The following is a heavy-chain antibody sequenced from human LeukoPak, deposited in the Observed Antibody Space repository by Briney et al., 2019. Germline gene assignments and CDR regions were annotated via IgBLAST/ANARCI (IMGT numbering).Heavy chain of an antibody. J-gene: IGHJ4*02. D-gene: IGHD3-10*01. CDR2: ISYDGSNK. Sequence: PGGSLRLSCAASGFTFSSYGMHWVRQAPGKGLEWVAVISYDGSNKYYADSVKGRFTISRDNSKNTLYLQMNSLRAEDTAVYYCAKAIAYGSSHEGSKGYWGQGTLVTVSS. CDR3: AKAIAYGSSHEGSKGY. V-gene: IGHV3-30*18. CDR1: GFTFSSYG.